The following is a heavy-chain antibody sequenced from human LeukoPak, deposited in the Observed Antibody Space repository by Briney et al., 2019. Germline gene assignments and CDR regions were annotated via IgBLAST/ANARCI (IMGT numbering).Heavy chain of an antibody. V-gene: IGHV3-7*01. CDR2: IKRDEIEK. J-gene: IGHJ4*02. CDR1: GFTFSSYW. CDR3: ARGYCSGSSCYSGFYFDY. Sequence: GGSLRLSCAASGFTFSSYWMSWVRQAPGKGLEWVANIKRDEIEKYFVDSVKGRFTLSRDNAKNSLYLQMNSLRAEDTAVYYCARGYCSGSSCYSGFYFDYWGQGALVTVSS. D-gene: IGHD2-15*01.